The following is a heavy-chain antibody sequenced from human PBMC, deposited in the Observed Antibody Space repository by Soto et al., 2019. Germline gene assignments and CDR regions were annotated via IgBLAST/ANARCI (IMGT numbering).Heavy chain of an antibody. D-gene: IGHD2-2*02. V-gene: IGHV3-21*01. Sequence: GGSLRLSCAASGFTFSNYEMNWVRQAPGKGLEWVSSISSRSDIYYADSVKGRFTISRDNAKNSVSLQMNSLRAEDTAVYYCAREYTAWPLAYGLDVWGQGTTVTVSS. CDR1: GFTFSNYE. CDR3: AREYTAWPLAYGLDV. CDR2: ISSRSDI. J-gene: IGHJ6*02.